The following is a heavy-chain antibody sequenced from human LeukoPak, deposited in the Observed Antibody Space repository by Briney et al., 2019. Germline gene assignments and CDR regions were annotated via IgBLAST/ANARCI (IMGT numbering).Heavy chain of an antibody. V-gene: IGHV4-59*12. J-gene: IGHJ3*02. Sequence: PSETLSLTCTVSGGSISSYYWSWIRQPPGKGLEWIGYIYYSGSTNYNPSLKSRVTISVDKSKNQFSLKLSSVTAADTAVYYCARVNCSGGSCYRAFDIWGQGTMVTVSS. CDR2: IYYSGST. CDR3: ARVNCSGGSCYRAFDI. D-gene: IGHD2-15*01. CDR1: GGSISSYY.